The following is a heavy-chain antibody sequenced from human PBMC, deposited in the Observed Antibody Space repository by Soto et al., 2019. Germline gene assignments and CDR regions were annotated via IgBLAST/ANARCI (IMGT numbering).Heavy chain of an antibody. CDR1: GFTFSSYA. CDR3: AKIWGGTYYDFWSGYPLPSY. Sequence: GGSLRLSCAASGFTFSSYAMSWVRQAPGKGLEWVSAISGSGGSTYYADSVKGRFTISRDNSKNTLYLQMNSLRAEDTAVYYCAKIWGGTYYDFWSGYPLPSYWGQGTLVTVSS. D-gene: IGHD3-3*01. CDR2: ISGSGGST. V-gene: IGHV3-23*01. J-gene: IGHJ4*02.